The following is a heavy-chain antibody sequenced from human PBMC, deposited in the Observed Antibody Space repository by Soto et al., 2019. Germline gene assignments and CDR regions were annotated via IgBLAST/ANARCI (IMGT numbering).Heavy chain of an antibody. CDR2: ISSNGGST. CDR1: GFTLSSYA. CDR3: VIGRYYDSSGYYFYYYGMDV. V-gene: IGHV3-64D*06. J-gene: IGHJ6*02. D-gene: IGHD3-22*01. Sequence: LRLSCSASGFTLSSYAMHWVRQAPGKGLEYVSAISSNGGSTYYADSVKGRFTISRDNSKNTLYLQMSSLRAEDTAVYYCVIGRYYDSSGYYFYYYGMDVWGQGTTVTVSS.